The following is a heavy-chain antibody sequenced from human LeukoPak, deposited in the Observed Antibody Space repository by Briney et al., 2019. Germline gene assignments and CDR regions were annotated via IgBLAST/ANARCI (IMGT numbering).Heavy chain of an antibody. Sequence: PGGSLRLSCAASGFTFSSYSMNWVRQVPGKGLEWVSSISSSSSYIYYADSVKGRFTISRDNAKNSLYLQMNSLRAEDTAVYYCARDSGDSSGYPFDYWGQGTLVTVSS. CDR1: GFTFSSYS. D-gene: IGHD3-22*01. V-gene: IGHV3-21*01. J-gene: IGHJ4*02. CDR3: ARDSGDSSGYPFDY. CDR2: ISSSSSYI.